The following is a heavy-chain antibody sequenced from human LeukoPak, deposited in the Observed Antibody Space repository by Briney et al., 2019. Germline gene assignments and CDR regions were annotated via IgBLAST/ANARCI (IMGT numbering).Heavy chain of an antibody. Sequence: SETLSLTCAVYGESFSGYYWSWIRQPPGKGLEWIGYIYYSGSTNYNPSLKSRVTISVDTSKNQFSLKLSSVTAADTAVYYCARTTEGGYTYDYFYYYYMDVWGKGTTVTISS. V-gene: IGHV4-59*01. CDR3: ARTTEGGYTYDYFYYYYMDV. CDR2: IYYSGST. D-gene: IGHD5-18*01. CDR1: GESFSGYY. J-gene: IGHJ6*03.